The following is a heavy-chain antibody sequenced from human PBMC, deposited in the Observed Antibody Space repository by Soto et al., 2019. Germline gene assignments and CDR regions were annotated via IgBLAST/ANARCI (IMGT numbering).Heavy chain of an antibody. D-gene: IGHD2-2*01. V-gene: IGHV3-15*07. CDR3: TTEFLVPAATLPGYYYYGMDV. CDR2: IKSKTDGGTT. J-gene: IGHJ6*02. Sequence: PGGSLRLSCAASGFTFSNAWMNWVRQAPGKGLEWVGRIKSKTDGGTTDYAAPVKGRFTISRDDSKNTLYLQMNSLKTEDTAVYYCTTEFLVPAATLPGYYYYGMDVWGQGTTVTVSS. CDR1: GFTFSNAW.